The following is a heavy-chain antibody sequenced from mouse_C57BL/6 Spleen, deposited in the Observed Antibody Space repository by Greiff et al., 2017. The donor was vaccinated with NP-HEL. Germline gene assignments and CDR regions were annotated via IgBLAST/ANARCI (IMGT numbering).Heavy chain of an antibody. CDR2: INPNNGGT. D-gene: IGHD2-4*01. V-gene: IGHV1-18*01. J-gene: IGHJ1*03. CDR1: GYTFTDYN. CDR3: ARWMIYYDYGGYFGG. Sequence: VQLKQSGPELVKPGASVKIPCKASGYTFTDYNMDWVKQSHGKSLEWIGDINPNNGGTIYNQKFKGKATLTVDKSSSTAYMELRSLTSEDTAVYYCARWMIYYDYGGYFGGWGTGTTVTVSS.